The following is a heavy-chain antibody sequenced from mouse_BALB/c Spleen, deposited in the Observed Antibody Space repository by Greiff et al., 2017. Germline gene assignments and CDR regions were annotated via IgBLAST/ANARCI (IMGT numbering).Heavy chain of an antibody. Sequence: EVKLMESGGGLVKPGGSLKLSCAASGFTFSSYAMPWVRQTPEKRLEWVASISSGGSTYYPDSVKGRFTISRDNARNILYLQMSSLRSEDTAMYYCARDYDWDDYWGQGTTLTVSS. J-gene: IGHJ2*01. CDR3: ARDYDWDDY. CDR2: ISSGGST. D-gene: IGHD2-4*01. V-gene: IGHV5-6-5*01. CDR1: GFTFSSYA.